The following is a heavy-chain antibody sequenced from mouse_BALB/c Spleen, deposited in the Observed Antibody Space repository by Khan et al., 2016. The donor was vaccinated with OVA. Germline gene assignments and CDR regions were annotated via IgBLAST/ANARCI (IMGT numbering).Heavy chain of an antibody. V-gene: IGHV1S137*01. CDR3: VRGGKFAY. Sequence: VQLQQSGAELVRPGVSVKISCKASGYTFTDYAVHWVKQRHAKSLEWIGVISTNYGDADYNQKFQGKASMTVDRSSSTVYMELGRLTSEESAIYYCVRGGKFAYWGQGTLVTVSA. CDR2: ISTNYGDA. J-gene: IGHJ3*01. CDR1: GYTFTDYA.